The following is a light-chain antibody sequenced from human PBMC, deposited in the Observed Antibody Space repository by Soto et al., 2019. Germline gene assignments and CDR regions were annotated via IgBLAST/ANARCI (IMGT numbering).Light chain of an antibody. V-gene: IGKV1-5*03. J-gene: IGKJ2*01. CDR1: QSISDW. Sequence: DIQMTQSPSALSASVGDRVTITCRASQSISDWLAWYQQKSGKAPKLLIYKASRLESGVPSRFSGSASGTEFPLTISSLQPDDFATYYCQQYTVGYTFGQGTKLEIK. CDR3: QQYTVGYT. CDR2: KAS.